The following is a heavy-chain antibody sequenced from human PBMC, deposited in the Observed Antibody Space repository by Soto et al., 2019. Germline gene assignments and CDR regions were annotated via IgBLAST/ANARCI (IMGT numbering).Heavy chain of an antibody. CDR3: ARDRYSGYSSSWYPHYYYYGMDV. J-gene: IGHJ6*02. D-gene: IGHD6-13*01. CDR1: GFTFSSYG. CDR2: IWYDGSNK. V-gene: IGHV3-33*01. Sequence: GGSLRLSCAASGFTFSSYGMHWVRQAPGKGLEWVAVIWYDGSNKYYADSVKGRFTISRDNSKNTLYLQMNSLRAEDTAVYYCARDRYSGYSSSWYPHYYYYGMDVWGQGTTVTVSS.